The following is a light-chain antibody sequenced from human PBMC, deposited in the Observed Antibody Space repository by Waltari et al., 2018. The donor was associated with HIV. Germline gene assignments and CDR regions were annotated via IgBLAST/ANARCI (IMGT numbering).Light chain of an antibody. CDR2: DAS. CDR3: QQYGSSLWT. Sequence: EIVLTQSPGTLSLSPGERATLSCRASQSVSSSFLAWYQQQPGQVPRLLIYDASSRATGIPDRFSGSGSGTNFTLTISRLEPEEFGVYYCQQYGSSLWTFGQGTKVEIK. J-gene: IGKJ1*01. V-gene: IGKV3-20*01. CDR1: QSVSSSF.